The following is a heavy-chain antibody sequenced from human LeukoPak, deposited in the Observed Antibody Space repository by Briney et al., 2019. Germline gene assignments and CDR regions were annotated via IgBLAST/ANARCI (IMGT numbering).Heavy chain of an antibody. CDR1: GYTFTNYD. CDR3: ARGPPNWGFDY. Sequence: ASVKVSCKASGYTFTNYDINWVRQATGQGLEWMGWMSPRSGNTGYAQKFQGRVTMTGSTSISTAYMELSSLRSEDTAVYYCARGPPNWGFDYWGQGTLVTVSS. D-gene: IGHD7-27*01. V-gene: IGHV1-8*01. CDR2: MSPRSGNT. J-gene: IGHJ4*02.